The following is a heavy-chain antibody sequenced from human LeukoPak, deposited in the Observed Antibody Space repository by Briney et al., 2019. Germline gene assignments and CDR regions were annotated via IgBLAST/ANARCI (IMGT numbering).Heavy chain of an antibody. CDR3: ARGGLGDCSSTSCYNFHHFDY. Sequence: GRSLRLSCSASGFIFSSYAMHWVRQAPGKGLEWMSIISYDGGSGDYADSVRGRFTLSRDNSKNTLYLEMNSLRPEDTAVYYCARGGLGDCSSTSCYNFHHFDYWGQGALVTVSS. CDR1: GFIFSSYA. V-gene: IGHV3-30*01. J-gene: IGHJ4*02. D-gene: IGHD2-2*02. CDR2: ISYDGGSG.